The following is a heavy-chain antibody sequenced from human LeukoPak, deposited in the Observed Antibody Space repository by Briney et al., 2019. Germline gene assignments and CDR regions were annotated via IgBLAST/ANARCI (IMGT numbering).Heavy chain of an antibody. V-gene: IGHV4-34*01. J-gene: IGHJ4*02. CDR1: GGSFSGYY. D-gene: IGHD2-2*01. Sequence: SETLSLTCAVYGGSFSGYYWSWIRQPPGKGLEWIGEINHSGSTNYNPSLKSRVTISVDTSKNQFSLQLSSVTAADTAVYYFARAGPPMRYCSSSNCYRKLKIFDLWGQGTLVTVSS. CDR3: ARAGPPMRYCSSSNCYRKLKIFDL. CDR2: INHSGST.